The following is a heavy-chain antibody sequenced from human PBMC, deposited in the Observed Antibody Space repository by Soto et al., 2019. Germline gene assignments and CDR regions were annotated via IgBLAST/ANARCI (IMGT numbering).Heavy chain of an antibody. J-gene: IGHJ6*02. V-gene: IGHV1-69*13. Sequence: SVKVSCKASGGTFSSYAISWVRQAPGQGLEWMGGIIPIFGTANYAQKFQGRVTITADESTSTAYMELSSLRSEDTAVYYCARGGYDFWSGHYKGSYGGMDVWGQGTTVTVSS. CDR1: GGTFSSYA. D-gene: IGHD3-3*01. CDR3: ARGGYDFWSGHYKGSYGGMDV. CDR2: IIPIFGTA.